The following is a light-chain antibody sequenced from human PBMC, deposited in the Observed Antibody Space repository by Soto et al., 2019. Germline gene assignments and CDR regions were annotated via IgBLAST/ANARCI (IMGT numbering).Light chain of an antibody. CDR3: QQYNNWPLYT. CDR1: QSVSSN. J-gene: IGKJ2*01. Sequence: EIVMTQSPATLSVSPGERATLSCRASQSVSSNLAWYQQKPGQAPRLLIYGASTSATGIPARFIGSGSGTAFTLTISSLQSQDFAVYYCQQYNNWPLYTFGQGIKLEIK. CDR2: GAS. V-gene: IGKV3-15*01.